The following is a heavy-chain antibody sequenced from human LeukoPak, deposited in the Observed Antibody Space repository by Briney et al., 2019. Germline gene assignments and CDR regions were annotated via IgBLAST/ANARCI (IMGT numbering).Heavy chain of an antibody. Sequence: GGSLRLSCAASGFTVSSNYMGWVRQAPGKGLEWVSVVYSGGSTYYADSVKGRFTISRDNSKNTLYLQVNSLRAEDTAVYYCARGVAAAGSYYFDYWGQGTLVTVSS. V-gene: IGHV3-66*01. CDR3: ARGVAAAGSYYFDY. CDR1: GFTVSSNY. D-gene: IGHD6-13*01. CDR2: VYSGGST. J-gene: IGHJ4*02.